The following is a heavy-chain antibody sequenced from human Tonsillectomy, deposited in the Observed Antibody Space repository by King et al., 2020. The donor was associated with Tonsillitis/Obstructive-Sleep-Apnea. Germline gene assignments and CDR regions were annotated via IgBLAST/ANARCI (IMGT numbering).Heavy chain of an antibody. V-gene: IGHV3-7*03. Sequence: VQLVESGGGLVQPGGSLRLSCAASGFTFSSYWMSWVRQAPGKGLEWVANIKQDGSEKYYVDSVKGRFTISRDNAKNSLYLQMNSLRAEDTAVYYCARDLCGGNFFDAFDIWGQGTMVTVSS. D-gene: IGHD4-23*01. CDR1: GFTFSSYW. J-gene: IGHJ3*02. CDR3: ARDLCGGNFFDAFDI. CDR2: IKQDGSEK.